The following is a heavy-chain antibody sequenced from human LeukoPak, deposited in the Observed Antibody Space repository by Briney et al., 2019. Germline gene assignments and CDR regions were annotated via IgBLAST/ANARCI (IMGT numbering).Heavy chain of an antibody. J-gene: IGHJ4*02. CDR1: GFTFSSYS. CDR2: ISSSSSYI. V-gene: IGHV3-21*01. Sequence: GGSLRLSCAASGFTFSSYSMNWVRQAPGKGLEWVSSISSSSSYIYYADSVKGRFTLSRDNSKSTLYLQMNSLRPEDTAVYYCAKGYSGYDSTLDYWGQGTLVIVSS. CDR3: AKGYSGYDSTLDY. D-gene: IGHD5-12*01.